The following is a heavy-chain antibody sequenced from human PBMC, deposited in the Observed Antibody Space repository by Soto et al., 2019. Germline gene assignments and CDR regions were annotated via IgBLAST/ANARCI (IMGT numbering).Heavy chain of an antibody. D-gene: IGHD5-18*01. CDR2: VYSSGTT. CDR1: GLAVTSNY. J-gene: IGHJ6*02. Sequence: GSLRLSCAASGLAVTSNYMSWVRQAPGKGLEWVSIVYSSGTTYYADSVKGRFTFSRDKSKNTIYLQMRNLRAEDTAVYYCARVDTYDYYYSMDVWGQGTTVTVSS. CDR3: ARVDTYDYYYSMDV. V-gene: IGHV3-53*01.